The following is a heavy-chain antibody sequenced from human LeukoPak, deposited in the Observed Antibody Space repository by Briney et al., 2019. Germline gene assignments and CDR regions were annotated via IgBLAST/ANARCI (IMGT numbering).Heavy chain of an antibody. J-gene: IGHJ4*02. D-gene: IGHD6-13*01. CDR2: MNPNSGNT. Sequence: ASVKVSCKASGYTFTSYDINWVRQATGQGLEWMGWMNPNSGNTGYAQKFQGRVTMTRNTSISTAYMELSSLRSEDTAVYYCARVSIAAAGTLDYWGQGTLVTVSS. CDR3: ARVSIAAAGTLDY. CDR1: GYTFTSYD. V-gene: IGHV1-8*01.